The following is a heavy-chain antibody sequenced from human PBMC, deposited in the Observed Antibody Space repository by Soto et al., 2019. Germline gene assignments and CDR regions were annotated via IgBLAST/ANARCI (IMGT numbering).Heavy chain of an antibody. V-gene: IGHV3-23*01. CDR2: ISGRRGST. CDR3: AKGIAVSGPHYYGMDV. Sequence: PGGSLRLSCAASGFTFSSYAMSWVRQAPGKGLEWVSGISGRRGSTYYADSVKGRFTVSRDNSKNTLYLQMNSLRAEDTAVYYCAKGIAVSGPHYYGMDVWGQGNTVTGSS. CDR1: GFTFSSYA. J-gene: IGHJ6*02. D-gene: IGHD6-13*01.